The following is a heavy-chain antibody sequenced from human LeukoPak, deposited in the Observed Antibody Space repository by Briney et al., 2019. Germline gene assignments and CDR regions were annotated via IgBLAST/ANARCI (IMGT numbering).Heavy chain of an antibody. CDR3: ARVEYYYDSSGYYVAFDI. J-gene: IGHJ3*02. CDR1: GYTFTSYD. CDR2: MNPNSGNT. D-gene: IGHD3-22*01. V-gene: IGHV1-8*01. Sequence: APVKVSCKASGYTFTSYDINWVRQATGQGLKWMGWMNPNSGNTGYAQKFQGRVTMTRNTSISTAYMELSSLRSEDTAVYYCARVEYYYDSSGYYVAFDIWGQGTMVTVSS.